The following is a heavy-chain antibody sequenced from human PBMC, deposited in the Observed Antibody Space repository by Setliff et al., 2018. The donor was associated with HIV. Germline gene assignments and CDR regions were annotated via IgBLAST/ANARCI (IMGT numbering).Heavy chain of an antibody. D-gene: IGHD2-21*01. CDR2: TYSSGST. CDR1: GGSITSGNYY. Sequence: PSETLSLTCTVSGGSITSGNYYCSWIRQPAGKGLEWIGQTYSSGSTKCNPSLKSRVTISVDTSKNQFSLTLSSVTAAHTAMYYCATYAGNGGGKGYWGQGTLGTVS. CDR3: ATYAGNGGGKGY. J-gene: IGHJ4*02. V-gene: IGHV4-61*09.